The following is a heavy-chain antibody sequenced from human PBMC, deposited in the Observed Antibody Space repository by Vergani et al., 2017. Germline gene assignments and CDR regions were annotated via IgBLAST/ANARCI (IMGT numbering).Heavy chain of an antibody. J-gene: IGHJ4*02. CDR2: INAGNGYT. CDR3: ARDLNGGYSLDY. V-gene: IGHV1-3*01. D-gene: IGHD4-17*01. CDR1: GYTFINYA. Sequence: QVQLVQSGAEVKKPGASVKVSCKASGYTFINYAMHWVRQAPGQRLEWMAWINAGNGYTKYSQKFQGRVTITRDTSASTAYMELSSLRFEDTAVYYCARDLNGGYSLDYWGQGTLVTVSS.